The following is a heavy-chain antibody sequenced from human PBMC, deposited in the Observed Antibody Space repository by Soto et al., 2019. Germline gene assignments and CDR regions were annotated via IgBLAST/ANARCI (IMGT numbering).Heavy chain of an antibody. Sequence: GGSLRLSCAASGFTFSSYAMSWVRQAPGKGLEWVSAISGSGGSTYYADSVKGRFTISRDNSKNTLYLQMNSLRAEDTAVYYCAKDRHYDFWSGGMGMDVWGQGTTVTVSS. V-gene: IGHV3-23*01. D-gene: IGHD3-3*01. CDR1: GFTFSSYA. CDR3: AKDRHYDFWSGGMGMDV. CDR2: ISGSGGST. J-gene: IGHJ6*02.